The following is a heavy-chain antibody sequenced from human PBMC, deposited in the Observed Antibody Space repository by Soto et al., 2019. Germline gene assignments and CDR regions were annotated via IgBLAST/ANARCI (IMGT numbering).Heavy chain of an antibody. D-gene: IGHD2-8*02. J-gene: IGHJ4*02. CDR1: GFTFSSYG. CDR3: PKDQKSAWVVYAIRGGFDY. V-gene: IGHV3-30*18. Sequence: QVQLVESGGGVVQPGRSLRLSCAASGFTFSSYGMHWVRQAPGKGLEWVAVISYDGSNKYYADSVKGRFTISRDNSKNTLYLQMNSLRAEDTAVYYCPKDQKSAWVVYAIRGGFDYWGQGTLVTVSS. CDR2: ISYDGSNK.